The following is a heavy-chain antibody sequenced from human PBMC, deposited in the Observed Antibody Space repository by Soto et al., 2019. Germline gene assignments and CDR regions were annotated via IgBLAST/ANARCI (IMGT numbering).Heavy chain of an antibody. CDR3: ARGHEINCSGRSCYGEYFQH. CDR2: IIPIFGTA. D-gene: IGHD2-15*01. V-gene: IGHV1-69*13. Sequence: SVKVSCKASGGTFSSYAISWVRQAPGQGLEWMGGIIPIFGTANYAQKFQGRVTITADESTSTAYMELSSLRSEDTAVYYCARGHEINCSGRSCYGEYFQHWGQGTLVTVSS. J-gene: IGHJ1*01. CDR1: GGTFSSYA.